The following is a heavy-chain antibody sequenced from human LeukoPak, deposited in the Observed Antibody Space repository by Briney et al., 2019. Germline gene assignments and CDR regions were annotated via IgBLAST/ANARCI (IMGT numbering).Heavy chain of an antibody. D-gene: IGHD3-16*01. J-gene: IGHJ6*03. CDR1: GFILSDHY. V-gene: IGHV3-72*01. Sequence: GGSLRLSCAASGFILSDHYMDWVRQAPGKGLVWVGRVKNKVNSYTTIYAASVKGRFTISRDDSKNSLYRQMNSLKTEDTAVYYCVRLTLDTVCSYYYYMDVWGKGTTVTVSS. CDR2: VKNKVNSYTT. CDR3: VRLTLDTVCSYYYYMDV.